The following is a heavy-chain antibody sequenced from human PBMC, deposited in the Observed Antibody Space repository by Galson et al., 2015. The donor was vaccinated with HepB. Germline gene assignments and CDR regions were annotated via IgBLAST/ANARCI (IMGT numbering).Heavy chain of an antibody. Sequence: SLRLSCAGSGFNFNDYGLHWVRRAPGKGLEWVSGISWNSASVAYADSVKGRFTASRDSAKNSLYLQMNSLRAEDTALYYCAKDIGRYYDFWSGDGLTYDFGLDVWGQGTTVTVSS. CDR3: AKDIGRYYDFWSGDGLTYDFGLDV. CDR1: GFNFNDYG. D-gene: IGHD3-3*01. CDR2: ISWNSASV. V-gene: IGHV3-9*01. J-gene: IGHJ6*02.